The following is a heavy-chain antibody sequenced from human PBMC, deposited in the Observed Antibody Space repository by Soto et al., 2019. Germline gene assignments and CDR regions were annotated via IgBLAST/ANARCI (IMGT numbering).Heavy chain of an antibody. V-gene: IGHV2-5*02. Sequence: QITLKESGPTLVEPTEALALTCSFSGFSLTKSPVGVGWFRQPPGKAMEWLAVIYWDGDKRYNPSLKTRITMTKDTSRNQVALPMPDMEPKDTATYFCAHRLGGSSWNDGFFDFWGPGFPVTVS. CDR2: IYWDGDK. CDR1: GFSLTKSPVG. J-gene: IGHJ4*02. D-gene: IGHD1-1*01. CDR3: AHRLGGSSWNDGFFDF.